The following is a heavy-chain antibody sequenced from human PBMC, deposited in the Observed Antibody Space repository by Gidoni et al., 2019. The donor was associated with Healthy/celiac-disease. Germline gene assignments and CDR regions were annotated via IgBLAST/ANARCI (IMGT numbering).Heavy chain of an antibody. CDR3: ARQSATYYDILTAAYYFDY. CDR1: GYSFTSYW. Sequence: TGSGYSFTSYWISWVRQMPGKGLEWMGRIDPSDFYTNYSPSFQGHVTISADKSISTAYLQWSSLKASDTAMYYCARQSATYYDILTAAYYFDYWGQGTLVTVSS. D-gene: IGHD3-9*01. V-gene: IGHV5-10-1*01. CDR2: IDPSDFYT. J-gene: IGHJ4*02.